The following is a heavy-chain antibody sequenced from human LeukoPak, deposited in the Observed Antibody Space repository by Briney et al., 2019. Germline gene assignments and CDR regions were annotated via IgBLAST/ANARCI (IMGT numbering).Heavy chain of an antibody. CDR2: INHSGST. V-gene: IGHV4-34*01. D-gene: IGHD6-13*01. J-gene: IGHJ4*02. CDR3: ARGIGIAAAGPFDY. Sequence: SETLSLTCAVYGGSFSGYYWSWIRQPPGKGLKWFGEINHSGSTNYNPSRKSRVTISVDTSKNQFSMKLCSVTAADTAAYYCARGIGIAAAGPFDYWGQGTLVAVSS. CDR1: GGSFSGYY.